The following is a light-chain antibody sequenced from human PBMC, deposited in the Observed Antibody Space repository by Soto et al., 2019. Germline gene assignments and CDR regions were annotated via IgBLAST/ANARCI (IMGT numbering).Light chain of an antibody. V-gene: IGLV2-8*01. CDR3: SSYAGSNHNWV. CDR2: EVS. CDR1: SSDVGGYNY. Sequence: QSALTQPPSASGSPGQPVTISCTGTSSDVGGYNYVSWYQQHPGKAPKLMIYEVSKRPLGVPDRFSGSKSGNTASLTVSGLQAEHEADYYCSSYAGSNHNWVFGGGTKLTVL. J-gene: IGLJ3*02.